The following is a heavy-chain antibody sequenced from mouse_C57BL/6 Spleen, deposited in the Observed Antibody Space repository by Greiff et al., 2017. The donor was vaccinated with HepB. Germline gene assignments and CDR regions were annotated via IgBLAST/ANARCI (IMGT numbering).Heavy chain of an antibody. V-gene: IGHV1-76*01. CDR2: IYPGSGNT. J-gene: IGHJ3*01. CDR3: AREGPFYYDYSAWFAY. Sequence: QVQLQQSGAELVRPGASVKLSCKASGYTFTDYYINWVKQRPGQGLEWIARIYPGSGNTYYNEKFKGKATLTAEKSSSTAYMQLSSLTSEDSAVYFCAREGPFYYDYSAWFAYWGQGTLVTVSA. D-gene: IGHD2-4*01. CDR1: GYTFTDYY.